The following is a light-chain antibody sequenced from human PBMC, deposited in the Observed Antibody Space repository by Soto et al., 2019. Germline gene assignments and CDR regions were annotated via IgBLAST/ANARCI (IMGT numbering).Light chain of an antibody. V-gene: IGKV3-20*01. J-gene: IGKJ2*01. CDR3: QQYDNSARYT. CDR1: QTVNSRY. CDR2: AAS. Sequence: EIVLTQSPGTLSLSPGERATLSCRASQTVNSRYLAWYQQKAGQAPSVLIYAASTRATGIPDRFSGSGSGTEFTLTISRLEPEDFAVYYCQQYDNSARYTFGQGTKLE.